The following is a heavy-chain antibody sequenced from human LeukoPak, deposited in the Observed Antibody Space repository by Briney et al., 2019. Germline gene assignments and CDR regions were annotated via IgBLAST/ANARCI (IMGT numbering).Heavy chain of an antibody. D-gene: IGHD6-13*01. J-gene: IGHJ6*03. CDR2: IRSKAYGGTT. Sequence: GGSLRLSCTASGFTFGDYAMSWFRQAPGKGLEWVGFIRSKAYGGTTEYAASVKGRFTISRDDSKSIAYLQINSLKTEDTAVYYCTRDPGSSWSYYYYYMDVWGKGTTVTVSS. V-gene: IGHV3-49*03. CDR1: GFTFGDYA. CDR3: TRDPGSSWSYYYYYMDV.